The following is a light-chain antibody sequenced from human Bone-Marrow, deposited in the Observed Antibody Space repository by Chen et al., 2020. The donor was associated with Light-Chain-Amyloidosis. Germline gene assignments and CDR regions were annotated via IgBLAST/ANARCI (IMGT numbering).Light chain of an antibody. V-gene: IGKV3-11*01. J-gene: IGKJ5*01. Sequence: EIVLTQSPATLSLPLGERVTLSCRASQSVSSYLAWYQHKPGQAPRLLIYDASNRATVIPARFSGSGSGTDVTLTISSLEPEVFAVYYCQQRSSWPTTFGQGTRLEI. CDR3: QQRSSWPTT. CDR1: QSVSSY. CDR2: DAS.